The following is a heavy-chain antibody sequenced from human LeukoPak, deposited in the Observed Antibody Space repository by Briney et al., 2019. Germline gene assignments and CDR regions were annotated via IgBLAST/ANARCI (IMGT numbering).Heavy chain of an antibody. Sequence: GGSLRLSCAASGFTFATYAMSWVRQAPGKGLEWVGGISISSVNSYYADYVKGRFSIGRDDSKSTLYLQMDRLSDEDTAVYYCAKDRELLFAHCWFDLWGQGTLVTVSS. CDR1: GFTFATYA. D-gene: IGHD3-10*01. J-gene: IGHJ5*02. CDR3: AKDRELLFAHCWFDL. CDR2: ISISSVNS. V-gene: IGHV3-23*01.